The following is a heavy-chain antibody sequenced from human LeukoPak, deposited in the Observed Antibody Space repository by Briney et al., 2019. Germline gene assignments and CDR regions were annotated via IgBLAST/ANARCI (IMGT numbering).Heavy chain of an antibody. CDR2: ISGSGGST. CDR3: AKGEDYYDSSGYYYFLVFFDY. V-gene: IGHV3-23*01. D-gene: IGHD3-22*01. J-gene: IGHJ4*02. CDR1: GFTFSSYA. Sequence: PGGSLRLSCAASGFTFSSYAMSWVRQAPGKGLEWVSAISGSGGSTYYADSVKGRFTISRDNSKNTLYLQMNSLRAEDTAVYYCAKGEDYYDSSGYYYFLVFFDYWGQGTLVTVSS.